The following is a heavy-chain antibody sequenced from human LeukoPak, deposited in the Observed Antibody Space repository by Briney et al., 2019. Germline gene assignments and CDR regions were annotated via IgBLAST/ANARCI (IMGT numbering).Heavy chain of an antibody. D-gene: IGHD5-12*01. J-gene: IGHJ4*02. Sequence: PGGSLGLSCAASGFTFDDYAMNWVRQAPGKGLEWVSGINWNGGSTYYRDSVKGRFTISRDNAKNSLYLQMNSLRAEDTALYYCARVKGSGYRNSIDYWGQGTLVTVSS. CDR3: ARVKGSGYRNSIDY. CDR2: INWNGGST. V-gene: IGHV3-20*04. CDR1: GFTFDDYA.